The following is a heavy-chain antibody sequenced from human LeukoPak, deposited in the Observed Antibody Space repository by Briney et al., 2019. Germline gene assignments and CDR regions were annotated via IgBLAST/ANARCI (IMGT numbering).Heavy chain of an antibody. J-gene: IGHJ3*02. V-gene: IGHV1-69*13. CDR3: ARGGIAVAGPDAFDI. CDR1: GGTFSSYA. CDR2: IIPIFGTA. D-gene: IGHD6-19*01. Sequence: SVKVSCKASGGTFSSYAISWVRQAPGQGLEWMGGIIPIFGTANYAQKFQGRVTITADESTSTAYMELSSLRSEDTAMYYCARGGIAVAGPDAFDIWGQGTMVTVSS.